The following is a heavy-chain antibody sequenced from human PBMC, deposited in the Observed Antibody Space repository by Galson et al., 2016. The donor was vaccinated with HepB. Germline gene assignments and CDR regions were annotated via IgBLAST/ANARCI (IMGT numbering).Heavy chain of an antibody. Sequence: SLRLSCAASGFTFSSYIMNWVRQAPGKGLEWVAYISGSSGTIKYADSVKGRFTISRDNAKKSLYLQMNSLSDEDTAVYYCARDLDCSGGSCYDGMDVWGQGTLVTVSS. CDR2: ISGSSGTI. CDR1: GFTFSSYI. J-gene: IGHJ6*02. CDR3: ARDLDCSGGSCYDGMDV. V-gene: IGHV3-48*02. D-gene: IGHD2-15*01.